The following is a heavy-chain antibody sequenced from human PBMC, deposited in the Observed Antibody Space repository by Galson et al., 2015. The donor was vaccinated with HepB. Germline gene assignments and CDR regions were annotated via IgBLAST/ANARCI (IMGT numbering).Heavy chain of an antibody. Sequence: SLRLSCAASGFTFSSYAMSWVRQAPGKGLEWVSSFSGSAGSTFYADSVKGRFTISRDNSKNTLYLQMNSLRAEDTAVYYCAKDYSKKYYDSSGSEFDYWGQGTLVTVSS. D-gene: IGHD3-22*01. CDR1: GFTFSSYA. J-gene: IGHJ4*02. CDR2: FSGSAGST. CDR3: AKDYSKKYYDSSGSEFDY. V-gene: IGHV3-23*01.